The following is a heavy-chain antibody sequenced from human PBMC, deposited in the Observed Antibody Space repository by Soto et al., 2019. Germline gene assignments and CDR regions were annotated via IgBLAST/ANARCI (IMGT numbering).Heavy chain of an antibody. CDR2: TIPALGKT. D-gene: IGHD3-10*01. V-gene: IGHV1-69*10. Sequence: VASVKVSCKTSGDNFKKNVFTWVRQAPGQGLEWMGGTIPALGKTHYIEKFQGRVTITVDDATRTVYMEVRDLTFEDTAIYYCARGPFRPSAMDVWGQGTTVTVSS. J-gene: IGHJ6*02. CDR1: GDNFKKNV. CDR3: ARGPFRPSAMDV.